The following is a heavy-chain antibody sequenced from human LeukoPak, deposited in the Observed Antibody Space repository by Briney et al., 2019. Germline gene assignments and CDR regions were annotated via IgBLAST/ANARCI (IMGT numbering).Heavy chain of an antibody. D-gene: IGHD3-3*01. CDR3: ARSLDFWSGYYSSWGLGAGSPYGMDV. Sequence: GASVKVSCKASGYTFTSYDINWVRQATGQGLEWMGWMNPNSGNTGYAQKFQGRVTMTRNTSISAAYMELSSLRSEDTAVYYCARSLDFWSGYYSSWGLGAGSPYGMDVWGQGTTVTVSS. V-gene: IGHV1-8*01. CDR1: GYTFTSYD. CDR2: MNPNSGNT. J-gene: IGHJ6*02.